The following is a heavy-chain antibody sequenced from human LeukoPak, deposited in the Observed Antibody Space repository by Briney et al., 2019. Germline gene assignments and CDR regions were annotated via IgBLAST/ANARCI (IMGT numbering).Heavy chain of an antibody. Sequence: GGSLRLSCAASGFTFSSYSMNWVRQAPGKGLEWVSSISSSSSYIYYADSVKGRFTISRDNAKNSLYLQMNSLRAEDTAVYYCARVEAPLYYFDYWGQGTLVTVSS. CDR2: ISSSSSYI. CDR3: ARVEAPLYYFDY. J-gene: IGHJ4*02. CDR1: GFTFSSYS. V-gene: IGHV3-21*01.